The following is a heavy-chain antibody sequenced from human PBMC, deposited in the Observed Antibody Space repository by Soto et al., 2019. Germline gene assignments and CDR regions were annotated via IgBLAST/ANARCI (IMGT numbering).Heavy chain of an antibody. CDR1: GFTFSSYG. Sequence: GVLRLSCAASGFTFSSYGMHWVRQAPGKGLEWVAVISYDGSNKYYADSVKGRFTISRDNSKNTLYLQMNSLRAEDTAVYYCAKSLFPVGGNFDYWGQGTLVTVSS. CDR3: AKSLFPVGGNFDY. D-gene: IGHD3-16*01. J-gene: IGHJ4*02. V-gene: IGHV3-30*18. CDR2: ISYDGSNK.